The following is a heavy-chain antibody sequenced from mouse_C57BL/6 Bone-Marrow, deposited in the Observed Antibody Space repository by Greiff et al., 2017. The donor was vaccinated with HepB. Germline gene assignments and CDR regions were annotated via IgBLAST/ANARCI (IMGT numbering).Heavy chain of an antibody. J-gene: IGHJ4*01. Sequence: VKLQQPGAELVKPGASVKMSCKASGYTFTSYWITWVQQRPGQGLEWIGDIYPGSGSTNYNEKFKSKATLTVDTASRTSYMLLSSLTSEDSAVSCCTRTYVSPNYYAMDYWGQGTSVTVSS. D-gene: IGHD1-1*01. V-gene: IGHV1-55*01. CDR2: IYPGSGST. CDR3: TRTYVSPNYYAMDY. CDR1: GYTFTSYW.